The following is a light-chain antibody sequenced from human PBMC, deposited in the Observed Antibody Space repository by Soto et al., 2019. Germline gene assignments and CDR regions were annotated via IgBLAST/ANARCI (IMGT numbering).Light chain of an antibody. J-gene: IGKJ1*01. Sequence: DIQLTQSPSTLSASVGDRVTITCRASESISSWLAWYQQKPGKAPKLLIYKASTVETGVPSRFSGSGSGTEFTLTINSLQPDDFVTYYCHQYGSYPRTFGQRTKVEI. V-gene: IGKV1-5*03. CDR2: KAS. CDR1: ESISSW. CDR3: HQYGSYPRT.